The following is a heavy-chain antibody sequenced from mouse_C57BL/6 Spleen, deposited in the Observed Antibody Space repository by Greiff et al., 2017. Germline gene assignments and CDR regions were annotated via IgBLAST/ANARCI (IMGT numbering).Heavy chain of an antibody. CDR3: SRCDYDVAY. CDR1: GYAFSSSW. CDR2: IYPGDGDT. D-gene: IGHD2-4*01. J-gene: IGHJ3*01. Sequence: VQLQQSGPELVKPGASVTISCKASGYAFSSSWMNWVKQRPGKGLEWIGRIYPGDGDTNYNGKFKVKAILTADKSSSTAYMPLSSLTAEDSAVCCSSRCDYDVAYWGQGTLVTVSA. V-gene: IGHV1-82*01.